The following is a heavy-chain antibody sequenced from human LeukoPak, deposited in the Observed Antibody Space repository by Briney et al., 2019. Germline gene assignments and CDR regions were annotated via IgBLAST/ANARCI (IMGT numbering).Heavy chain of an antibody. V-gene: IGHV3-23*01. Sequence: PGGSLRLSCAASGFTFNSYGMSWVRQAPGKGLEWVSLISLSDSIFYADSVKGRFTISRDNSKSTVHLQMDGLRVDDTAVYYCAKVATPNTLDALDIWGQGTMVTVSS. CDR1: GFTFNSYG. D-gene: IGHD1/OR15-1a*01. J-gene: IGHJ3*02. CDR3: AKVATPNTLDALDI. CDR2: ISLSDSI.